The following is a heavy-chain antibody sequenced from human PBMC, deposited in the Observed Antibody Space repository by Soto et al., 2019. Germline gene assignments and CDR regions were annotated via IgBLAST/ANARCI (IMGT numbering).Heavy chain of an antibody. CDR2: MNPNSGNT. CDR3: ARGALGTADYFDY. J-gene: IGHJ4*02. V-gene: IGHV1-8*01. CDR1: GYTFTSYD. D-gene: IGHD5-18*01. Sequence: RASVKVSCKASGYTFTSYDINWLRQATGQGLEWMGWMNPNSGNTGYAQKFQGRVTMTRNTSISTAYMELSSLRSEDTAVYYCARGALGTADYFDYWGQGTLVTVSS.